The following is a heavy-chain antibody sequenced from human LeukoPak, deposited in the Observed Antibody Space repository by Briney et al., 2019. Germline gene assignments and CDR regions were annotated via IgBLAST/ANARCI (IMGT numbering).Heavy chain of an antibody. CDR2: IYYSGST. CDR3: ASSDILTGPSFYYYGMDV. D-gene: IGHD3-9*01. J-gene: IGHJ6*02. Sequence: SETLSLTCTVSGGSISSYYWSWIRQPPGKGLEWIGYIYYSGSTNYNPSLKSRVTISVDTSKNQFSLKLSSVTAADTAVYYCASSDILTGPSFYYYGMDVWGQGTTVTVSS. CDR1: GGSISSYY. V-gene: IGHV4-59*08.